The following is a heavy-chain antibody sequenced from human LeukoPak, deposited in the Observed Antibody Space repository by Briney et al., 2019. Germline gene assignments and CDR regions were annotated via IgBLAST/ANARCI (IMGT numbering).Heavy chain of an antibody. D-gene: IGHD6-6*01. CDR2: IWYDGTKT. CDR1: GFVFSNYG. J-gene: IGHJ4*02. CDR3: ARAQQLVWFDY. V-gene: IGHV3-33*01. Sequence: GGSLRLSCAASGFVFSNYGMHGVRQAPGKGLEWVAAIWYDGTKTYYEVSVKGRFTISRDNMKNMMYLKMNSLRAEDTAIYYCARAQQLVWFDYWGQGTLVTVSS.